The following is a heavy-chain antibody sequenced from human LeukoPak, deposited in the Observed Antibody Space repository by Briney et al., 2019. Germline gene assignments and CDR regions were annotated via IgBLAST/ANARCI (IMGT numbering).Heavy chain of an antibody. CDR1: GFSFSSYG. CDR3: SKKALSTGFSHYDI. V-gene: IGHV3-23*01. J-gene: IGHJ3*02. D-gene: IGHD1-1*01. CDR2: ISVSAAT. Sequence: GGSLRLSCAVSGFSFSSYGMSRVRQTPGKGLEWVSTISVSAATNYADSVKGRFTISRDNSKNTLYLQMNNLRAEDTALYYCSKKALSTGFSHYDIWGLGTMVTVSS.